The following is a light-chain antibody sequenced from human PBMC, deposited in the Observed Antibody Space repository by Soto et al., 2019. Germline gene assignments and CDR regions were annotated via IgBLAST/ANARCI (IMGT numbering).Light chain of an antibody. CDR3: SSYGASSTL. CDR1: TSDIGGYNY. J-gene: IGLJ2*01. V-gene: IGLV2-14*03. Sequence: QSALTQPASVSGSPGQSITISCTGSTSDIGGYNYVSWYQQHPGKAPKLLIYDVCYRPSGISDRFSGSKSGNTASLTISGLQPEDEADYYCSSYGASSTLFGGGTKVTVL. CDR2: DVC.